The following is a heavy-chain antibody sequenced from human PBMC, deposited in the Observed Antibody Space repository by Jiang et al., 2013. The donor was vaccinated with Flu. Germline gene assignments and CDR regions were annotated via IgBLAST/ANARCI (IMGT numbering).Heavy chain of an antibody. CDR3: ARVATPSGDTSGYYYNY. V-gene: IGHV1-46*01. D-gene: IGHD3-22*01. CDR2: INPSGGST. CDR1: GYTFTSYL. J-gene: IGHJ4*02. Sequence: SVKVSCKASGYTFTSYLMHWVRQAPGQGLEWMGIINPSGGSTSNAQKFQGRVTMTRDTSTSTVYMELSSLRSEDTAVYFCARVATPSGDTSGYYYNYWGQGTLVTVSS.